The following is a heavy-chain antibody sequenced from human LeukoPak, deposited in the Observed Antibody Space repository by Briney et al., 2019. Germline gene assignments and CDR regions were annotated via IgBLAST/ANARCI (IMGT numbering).Heavy chain of an antibody. V-gene: IGHV4-61*01. CDR2: IYYTGST. CDR3: ARGPPPLTTVVFVF. J-gene: IGHJ4*02. CDR1: GGSVSSGSYY. D-gene: IGHD4-23*01. Sequence: PSETLSLTCTVSGGSVSSGSYYWSWIRQPPGKGLEWIGYIYYTGSTNYNPSLTSRVTTSLDTSKNQFSLKLSSVTAANTAVYFCARGPPPLTTVVFVFWGQGTLVTVSS.